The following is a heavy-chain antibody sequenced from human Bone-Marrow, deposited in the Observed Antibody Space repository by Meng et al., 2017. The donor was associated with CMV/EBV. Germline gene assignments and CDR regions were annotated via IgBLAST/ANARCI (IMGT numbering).Heavy chain of an antibody. CDR2: IAYDGSIE. J-gene: IGHJ6*02. D-gene: IGHD4-11*01. Sequence: GGSLRLSCVASGSTLSGYNMHWVRQAPGKGLEWVALIAYDGSIEYYADSVRGRFTISRDNSKNTLYVHMNSLRPEDTATYYCARDVTTLGYSGMDVWGQGTTVTGSS. CDR1: GSTLSGYN. CDR3: ARDVTTLGYSGMDV. V-gene: IGHV3-30*14.